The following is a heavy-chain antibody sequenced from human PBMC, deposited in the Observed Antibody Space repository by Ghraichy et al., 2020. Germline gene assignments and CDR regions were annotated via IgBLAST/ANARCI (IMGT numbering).Heavy chain of an antibody. J-gene: IGHJ6*02. CDR1: GFTFSSYG. CDR3: ARDQSYCSSTSCYRLGYYYYGMDV. V-gene: IGHV3-33*01. D-gene: IGHD2-2*02. Sequence: GGSLRLSCAASGFTFSSYGMHWVRQAPGKGLEWVAVIWYDGSNKYYADSVKGRFTISRDNSKNTLYLQMNSLRAEDTAVYYCARDQSYCSSTSCYRLGYYYYGMDVWGQGTTVTVSS. CDR2: IWYDGSNK.